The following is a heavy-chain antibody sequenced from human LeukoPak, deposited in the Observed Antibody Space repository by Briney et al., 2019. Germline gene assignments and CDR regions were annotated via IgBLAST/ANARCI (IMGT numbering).Heavy chain of an antibody. CDR2: IYYGGST. V-gene: IGHV4-59*01. CDR1: GGSISSYY. J-gene: IGHJ4*02. D-gene: IGHD5-12*01. Sequence: PSETLSLTCTVSGGSISSYYWSWIRQPPGKGLEWIGYIYYGGSTNYNPSLKSRVTISVDTSKNQFSLKLSSVTAADTAVYYCAREGDGYNRFDYWGQGTLVTVSS. CDR3: AREGDGYNRFDY.